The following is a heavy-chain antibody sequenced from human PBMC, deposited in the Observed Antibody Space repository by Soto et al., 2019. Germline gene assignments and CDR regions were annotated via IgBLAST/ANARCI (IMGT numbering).Heavy chain of an antibody. J-gene: IGHJ6*02. D-gene: IGHD7-27*01. V-gene: IGHV3-33*01. CDR2: IWRDGNSQ. CDR1: GFSFSSYN. CDR3: ATDSWGPEV. Sequence: QVQLVESGGGVVQPGRSLRLSCAASGFSFSSYNMHWVRQAPGKGLEWVTFIWRDGNSQSHADSVKGRFTVSRDNSKNTLYLQMDSLRGEATAVYYCATDSWGPEVWGQGTAVTVSS.